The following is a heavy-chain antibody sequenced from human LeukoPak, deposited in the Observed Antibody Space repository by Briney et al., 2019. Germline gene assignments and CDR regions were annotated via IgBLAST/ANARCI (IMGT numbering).Heavy chain of an antibody. Sequence: SQTLSLTCTVSGGSISSGSYYWSWIRQPAGKGLEWIGRIYTSGSTNYNPSLKSRVTISVDTSKNQFSLKPSSVTAADTAMYYCARDGVNSMVRGADGFDPWGQGTLVTVSS. V-gene: IGHV4-61*02. CDR2: IYTSGST. D-gene: IGHD3-10*01. CDR1: GGSISSGSYY. CDR3: ARDGVNSMVRGADGFDP. J-gene: IGHJ5*02.